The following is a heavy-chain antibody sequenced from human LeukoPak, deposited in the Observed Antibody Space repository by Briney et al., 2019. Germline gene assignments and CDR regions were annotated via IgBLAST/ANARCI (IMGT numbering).Heavy chain of an antibody. CDR3: AGRGSSSGTFDI. CDR2: IYTSGGT. Sequence: SETLSLTCTVSGGSITNLNYYWTWIRQPAGKRLEWIGRIYTSGGTNYNPSLKSRVTMSVDKSKNQISLHLASLTAADTALYYCAGRGSSSGTFDIWGPGTFVTVSS. J-gene: IGHJ3*02. V-gene: IGHV4-61*02. CDR1: GGSITNLNYY. D-gene: IGHD2-2*01.